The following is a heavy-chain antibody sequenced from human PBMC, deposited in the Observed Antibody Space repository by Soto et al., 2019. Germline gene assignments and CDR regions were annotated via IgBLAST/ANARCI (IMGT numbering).Heavy chain of an antibody. J-gene: IGHJ5*02. D-gene: IGHD6-6*01. V-gene: IGHV4-59*01. Sequence: PSETLSLTCTVSGGYISSYYWSWIRQPPGKGLEWIGYIYYSGSTNYNPSLKSRVTISVDTSKNQFSLKLSSVTAADTAVYYCARVPNEYCFDPWGQGTLVTVSS. CDR3: ARVPNEYCFDP. CDR2: IYYSGST. CDR1: GGYISSYY.